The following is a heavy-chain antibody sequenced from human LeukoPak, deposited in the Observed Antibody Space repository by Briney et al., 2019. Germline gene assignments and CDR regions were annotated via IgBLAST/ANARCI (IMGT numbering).Heavy chain of an antibody. Sequence: PSETLSLTCTVSGGSISSYYWSWIQQPPGKGLEWIGYIYYSGSTNYNPSLKSRVTISVDTSKNQFSLKLSSVTAADTAVYYCARALYSSSWYLLFDPWGQGTLVTVSS. CDR3: ARALYSSSWYLLFDP. D-gene: IGHD6-13*01. CDR1: GGSISSYY. J-gene: IGHJ5*02. V-gene: IGHV4-59*01. CDR2: IYYSGST.